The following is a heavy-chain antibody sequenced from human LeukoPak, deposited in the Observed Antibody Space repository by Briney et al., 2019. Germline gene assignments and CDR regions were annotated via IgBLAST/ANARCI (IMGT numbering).Heavy chain of an antibody. D-gene: IGHD2-15*01. J-gene: IGHJ4*02. Sequence: GGSLRLSCAASGFTFSTYGMHWVRQAPGKGLEWVAVIWYDGSKIYYADSVKGRFTISRDNSKNTLYLQMNSLRAEDTAVYYCARDTRGYFDYWGQGALVTVSS. CDR1: GFTFSTYG. CDR3: ARDTRGYFDY. CDR2: IWYDGSKI. V-gene: IGHV3-33*01.